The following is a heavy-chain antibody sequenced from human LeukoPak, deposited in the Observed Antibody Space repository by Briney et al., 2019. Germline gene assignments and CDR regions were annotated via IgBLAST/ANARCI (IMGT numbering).Heavy chain of an antibody. CDR3: AKFSAYYYGMDV. CDR1: GFTFSSYA. V-gene: IGHV3-23*01. J-gene: IGHJ6*02. Sequence: GGSLRLSCAASGFTFSSYAMSWVRQAPGKGLEWVSAISGSGGSTYYADSVKGRFAISRDNSKNTLYLQMNSLRAEDTAVYYCAKFSAYYYGMDVWGQGTTVTVSS. CDR2: ISGSGGST.